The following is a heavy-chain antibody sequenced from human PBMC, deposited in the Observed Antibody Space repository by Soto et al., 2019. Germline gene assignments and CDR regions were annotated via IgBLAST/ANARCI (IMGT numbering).Heavy chain of an antibody. D-gene: IGHD6-19*01. Sequence: GGSLRLSCAASGFTFSNYGMHWVRQAPGKGLEWVAVLRDDANDAYYADSVKGRFTISRDNSKNTLYLQMRSLRAEDTAVYYCARPYSSNSNWFDPWGQGTLVTVSS. CDR3: ARPYSSNSNWFDP. V-gene: IGHV3-33*01. J-gene: IGHJ5*02. CDR1: GFTFSNYG. CDR2: LRDDANDA.